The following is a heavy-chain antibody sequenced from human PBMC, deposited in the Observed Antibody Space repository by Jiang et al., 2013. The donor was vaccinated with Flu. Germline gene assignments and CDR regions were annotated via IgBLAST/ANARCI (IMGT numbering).Heavy chain of an antibody. D-gene: IGHD3-9*01. CDR2: IYPGDSET. V-gene: IGHV5-51*01. CDR1: GYSFTNYW. J-gene: IGHJ1*01. Sequence: QLVESGAEVKKPGGSLRISCKTSGYSFTNYWIGWVRQMPGKGLEWMGIIYPGDSETRYGPSFQGQVTISADKSISTAYLQWSSLKASDTAMYYCAIMGGSNYEISEYFQHWGQGTLVTVSS. CDR3: AIMGGSNYEISEYFQH.